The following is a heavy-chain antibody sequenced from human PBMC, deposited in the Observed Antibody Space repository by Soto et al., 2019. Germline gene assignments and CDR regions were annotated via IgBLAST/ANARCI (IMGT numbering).Heavy chain of an antibody. CDR3: AHAYGGRSLY. CDR2: IYWDDTK. D-gene: IGHD1-26*01. J-gene: IGHJ4*02. V-gene: IGHV2-5*02. Sequence: QITLKESGPTLVKPTQTLTLTCTFSGFSLPTDRVGVGWIRQPPGKALEWLAVIYWDDTKTYRPSLKSRLTITKDTAKNLVALTRTDRDPVDAAWYYCAHAYGGRSLYWGQGTLVPVSS. CDR1: GFSLPTDRVG.